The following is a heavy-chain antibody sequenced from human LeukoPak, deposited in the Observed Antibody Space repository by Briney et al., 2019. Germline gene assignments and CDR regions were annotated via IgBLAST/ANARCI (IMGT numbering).Heavy chain of an antibody. V-gene: IGHV4-61*02. CDR2: IYTSGST. Sequence: SQTLSLTCTVSGGSISSGGYYWSWIRQPPGKRLEWIGLIYTSGSTNYNPSLKSRVTISVDTSKNQFSLKLSSVTAADTAVYYCARQADYYDSSGYYKDAFDIWGQGTMVTVSS. J-gene: IGHJ3*02. CDR3: ARQADYYDSSGYYKDAFDI. CDR1: GGSISSGGYY. D-gene: IGHD3-22*01.